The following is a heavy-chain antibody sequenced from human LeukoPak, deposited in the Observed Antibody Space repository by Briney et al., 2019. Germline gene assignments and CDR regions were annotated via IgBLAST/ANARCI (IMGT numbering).Heavy chain of an antibody. J-gene: IGHJ4*02. D-gene: IGHD2-15*01. CDR1: GFTFSSYS. CDR3: ARDLRVAAY. V-gene: IGHV3-48*01. Sequence: PGGSLRLSCATSGFTFSSYSMNWVRQAPGKGLEWVSYISSSSSTIYYADSVKGRFTISRDNAKNSLYLRMNSLRAEDTAVYYCARDLRVAAYWGQGTLVTVSS. CDR2: ISSSSSTI.